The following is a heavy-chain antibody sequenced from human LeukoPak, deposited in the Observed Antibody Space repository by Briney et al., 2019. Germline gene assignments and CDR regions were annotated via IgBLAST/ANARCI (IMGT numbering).Heavy chain of an antibody. CDR1: GYTFTSYY. V-gene: IGHV1-46*01. CDR3: AREIAAAGYNWFDP. D-gene: IGHD6-13*01. CDR2: INPSGGST. Sequence: GASVKVSCKASGYTFTSYYTHWVRQAPGQGLEWMGIINPSGGSTSYAQKFQGRVTITADESTSTAYMELSSLRSEDTAVYYCAREIAAAGYNWFDPWGQGTLVTVSS. J-gene: IGHJ5*02.